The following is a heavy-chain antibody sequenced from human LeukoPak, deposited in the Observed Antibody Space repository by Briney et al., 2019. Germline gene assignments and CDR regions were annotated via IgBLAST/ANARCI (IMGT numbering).Heavy chain of an antibody. CDR1: GYTLTELS. CDR2: FDTEDGET. D-gene: IGHD4-17*01. J-gene: IGHJ4*02. Sequence: ASVMVSCKVSGYTLTELSMHWVRQAPGKGLEWMGGFDTEDGETIYAQKFQGRVTMTEDTSTDTAYMELSSLRSEDTAVYYCATLNYGRGDFDYWGQGTLVTVSS. CDR3: ATLNYGRGDFDY. V-gene: IGHV1-24*01.